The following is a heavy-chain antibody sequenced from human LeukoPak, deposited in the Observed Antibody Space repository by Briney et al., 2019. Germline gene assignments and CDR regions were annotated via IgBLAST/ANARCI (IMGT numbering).Heavy chain of an antibody. CDR3: AKDAHYYGSGSYGY. J-gene: IGHJ4*02. CDR1: GFTFSSYA. V-gene: IGHV3-23*01. D-gene: IGHD3-10*01. CDR2: ISGSGGST. Sequence: GGSLRLSCAASGFTFSSYAMSWVRQAPGKGLEWVSAISGSGGSTYYADSVKGRFTISRDKSKNTLYLQMNSLRAEDTAVYYCAKDAHYYGSGSYGYWGQGTLVTVSS.